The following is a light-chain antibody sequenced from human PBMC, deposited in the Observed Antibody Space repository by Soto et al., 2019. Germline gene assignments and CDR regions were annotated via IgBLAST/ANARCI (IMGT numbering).Light chain of an antibody. Sequence: EIVLTQSPGTLSLSPGERATLSCRASQSVISSYLAWYQQKPGQAPRLLIYGASSRATGIPARFSGSGSGTDFTLTISRLEPEDVAVYYCQQYGSSLLTFGGGTKVEIK. V-gene: IGKV3-20*01. CDR1: QSVISSY. CDR3: QQYGSSLLT. CDR2: GAS. J-gene: IGKJ4*01.